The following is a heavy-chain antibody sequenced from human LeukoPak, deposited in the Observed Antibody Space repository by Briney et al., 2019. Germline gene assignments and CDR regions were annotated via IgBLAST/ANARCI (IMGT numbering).Heavy chain of an antibody. V-gene: IGHV1-46*03. CDR1: GYTFTNYY. CDR3: ARSRGFSGYDYVDH. Sequence: GASVKVSCKSSGYTFTNYYMHWVRQAPGQGLEWMGIINPSAGRTTYAQKFQGRVSVTRDTSRSTVYMELSSLTSEDAAVYYCARSRGFSGYDYVDHWGQGTLVTVSS. CDR2: INPSAGRT. D-gene: IGHD5-12*01. J-gene: IGHJ4*02.